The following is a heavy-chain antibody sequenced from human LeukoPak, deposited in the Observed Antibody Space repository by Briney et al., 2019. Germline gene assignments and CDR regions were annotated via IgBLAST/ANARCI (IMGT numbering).Heavy chain of an antibody. J-gene: IGHJ4*02. CDR3: ASRGHVGSGTYSPYDY. V-gene: IGHV1-2*02. CDR1: GYTFTGYY. Sequence: ASVKVSCKASGYTFTGYYMHWVRQAPGQGLEWMGWINPNGGGTNYAQKFQGRVTMTRDTSISTAYMELSRLRSDDTAVYYCASRGHVGSGTYSPYDYWGQGTLVTVSS. D-gene: IGHD3-10*01. CDR2: INPNGGGT.